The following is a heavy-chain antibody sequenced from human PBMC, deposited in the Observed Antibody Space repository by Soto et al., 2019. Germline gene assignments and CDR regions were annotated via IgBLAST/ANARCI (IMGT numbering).Heavy chain of an antibody. CDR3: AHPRGYGVFDAYDF. V-gene: IGHV3-23*01. D-gene: IGHD4-17*01. CDR1: GFTFSTYA. CDR2: ISGSGSDT. J-gene: IGHJ3*01. Sequence: GGSLRLSCAASGFTFSTYARSWVRQAPGKGLEWVSAISGSGSDTYHAESVKGRFTISRDNSISMLYLQMNSLRTDDTAVYYCAHPRGYGVFDAYDFWGQGAMVTVSS.